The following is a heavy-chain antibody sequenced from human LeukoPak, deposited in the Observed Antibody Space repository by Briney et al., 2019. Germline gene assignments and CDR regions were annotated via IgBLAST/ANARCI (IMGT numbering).Heavy chain of an antibody. CDR1: GGSISSYY. V-gene: IGHV4-59*08. CDR3: ARHVGSGSYYHYYFDY. Sequence: PSETLSLTCTVSGGSISSYYWSWIRQPPGKGLEWIGYIYYSGSTNYNPSLKSRVTISVDTSKNQFSLKLSSVTAADTAVYYCARHVGSGSYYHYYFDYWGQGTLVTVSS. CDR2: IYYSGST. D-gene: IGHD3-10*01. J-gene: IGHJ4*02.